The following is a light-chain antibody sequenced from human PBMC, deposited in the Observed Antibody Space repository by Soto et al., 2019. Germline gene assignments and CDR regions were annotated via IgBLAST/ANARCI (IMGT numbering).Light chain of an antibody. V-gene: IGKV2-28*01. J-gene: IGKJ2*01. CDR2: LGS. Sequence: DVVMTQSPLSPPVTPGEPASISCRSSQSLLHSDGYNYLDWYLQKPGQSPQLLIYLGSNRASGVPDRFSGSGSGTDFTLNISRVEAADVGVSDVMQALRIPYTFGQGTKLEIK. CDR3: MQALRIPYT. CDR1: QSLLHSDGYNY.